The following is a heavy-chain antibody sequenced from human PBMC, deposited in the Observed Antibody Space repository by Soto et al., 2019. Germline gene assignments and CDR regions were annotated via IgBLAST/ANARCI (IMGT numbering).Heavy chain of an antibody. CDR1: GGSISSSSYY. J-gene: IGHJ5*02. CDR2: IYYSGST. V-gene: IGHV4-39*01. CDR3: ARASRHAWEGYDCWSGPDYNWFDP. D-gene: IGHD3-3*01. Sequence: PSETLSLTCTVSGGSISSSSYYWGWIRQPPGKGLEWIGSIYYSGSTYYNPSLKSRVTISVDTSKNQFSLKLSSVTAADTAVYYCARASRHAWEGYDCWSGPDYNWFDPWGQGNLVTVS.